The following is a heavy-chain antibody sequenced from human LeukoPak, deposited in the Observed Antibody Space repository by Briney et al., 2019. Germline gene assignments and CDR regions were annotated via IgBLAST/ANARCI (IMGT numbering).Heavy chain of an antibody. CDR2: IFYSGST. J-gene: IGHJ4*02. Sequence: SETLSLTYTVSGGSISSGGFYWSWIRQHPGKGLEWLGSIFYSGSTFYNPSLKSRLSMSVDTSKNQFSLKLNSVTVADTAVYYCARTAGGKDHDFWGQGTLVTVSS. CDR1: GGSISSGGFY. D-gene: IGHD6-13*01. V-gene: IGHV4-31*03. CDR3: ARTAGGKDHDF.